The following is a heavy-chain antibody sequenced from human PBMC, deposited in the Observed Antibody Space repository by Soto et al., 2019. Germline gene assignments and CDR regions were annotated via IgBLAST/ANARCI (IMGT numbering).Heavy chain of an antibody. CDR2: IYHSGST. D-gene: IGHD6-19*01. J-gene: IGHJ4*02. Sequence: QLQLQESVAGLVKPSQTLSLTCAVSGGSISSGGYSWSWIRQPPGKGLEWIGYIYHSGSTYYNPSLKSRVTISVDRSKNQFSLKLSSVTAADTAVYYCASLRSGWGIDYWGQGTLVTVSS. CDR3: ASLRSGWGIDY. V-gene: IGHV4-30-2*01. CDR1: GGSISSGGYS.